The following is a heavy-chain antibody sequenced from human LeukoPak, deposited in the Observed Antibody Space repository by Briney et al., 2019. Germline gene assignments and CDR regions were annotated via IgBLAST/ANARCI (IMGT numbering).Heavy chain of an antibody. CDR3: ARNLVAIYCSGGSCYSGLDP. Sequence: ASVKVSCKASGYTFTGYYMHWVRQAPGQGLEWMGWINPNSGGTNYAQKFQGRVTMTMDTSISTAYMELSRLRSDDTAVYYCARNLVAIYCSGGSCYSGLDPWGQGTLVTVSS. CDR1: GYTFTGYY. D-gene: IGHD2-15*01. CDR2: INPNSGGT. J-gene: IGHJ5*02. V-gene: IGHV1-2*02.